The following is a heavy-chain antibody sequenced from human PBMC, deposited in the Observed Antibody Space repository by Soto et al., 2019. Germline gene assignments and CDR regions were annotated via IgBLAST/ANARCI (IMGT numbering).Heavy chain of an antibody. J-gene: IGHJ4*02. CDR1: GYTFTSYD. CDR2: MNPNSGNT. Sequence: QVQLVQSGAEVKKPGASVKVSCKASGYTFTSYDINWVRQATGQGLEWMGWMNPNSGNTGYAQKFQGRVTMTRNTSISTAYMELSSLRSEDTAVYYCARGALNWISKLSNFDYWGQGTLVTVSS. V-gene: IGHV1-8*01. D-gene: IGHD1-20*01. CDR3: ARGALNWISKLSNFDY.